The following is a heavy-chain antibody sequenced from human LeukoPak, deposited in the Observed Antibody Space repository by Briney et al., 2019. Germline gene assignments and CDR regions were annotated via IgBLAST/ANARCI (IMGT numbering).Heavy chain of an antibody. Sequence: PGGSLRLSCAASGFTFSSYAMSWVRQAPGKGLEWVANIKQDGSEKYYVDSVKGRFTISRDNAKNSLYLQMNSLRAEDTAVYYCARDSPFIGYYYDSSGYSPWAFDIWGQGTMVTVSS. CDR3: ARDSPFIGYYYDSSGYSPWAFDI. CDR2: IKQDGSEK. V-gene: IGHV3-7*03. D-gene: IGHD3-22*01. CDR1: GFTFSSYA. J-gene: IGHJ3*02.